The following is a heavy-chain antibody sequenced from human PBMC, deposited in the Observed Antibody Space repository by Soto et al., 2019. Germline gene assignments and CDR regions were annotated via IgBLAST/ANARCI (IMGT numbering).Heavy chain of an antibody. CDR3: DRQRWELLRQAFDI. D-gene: IGHD1-26*01. Sequence: GESLKISCKGSGYSFTSYWIGWVRQRAGKGLEWMGIIDPGDSDTRYSPAFQGQVTISADKSISTAYLQWSSLTASDTAMYYCDRQRWELLRQAFDIWGQGTMVTVSS. V-gene: IGHV5-51*01. CDR1: GYSFTSYW. J-gene: IGHJ3*02. CDR2: IDPGDSDT.